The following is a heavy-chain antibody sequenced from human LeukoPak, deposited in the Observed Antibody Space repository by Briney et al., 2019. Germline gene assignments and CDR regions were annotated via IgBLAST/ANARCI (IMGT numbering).Heavy chain of an antibody. Sequence: ASVKVSCKASGYTFTSYGISWVRQAPGQGLEWMGWISAYNGNTNYAQKLQGRVTMTTDTSTSTAYMELRGLRSDDTAVYYCARALWFGESQGYFDYWGQGTLVTVSS. CDR3: ARALWFGESQGYFDY. V-gene: IGHV1-18*01. J-gene: IGHJ4*02. CDR2: ISAYNGNT. CDR1: GYTFTSYG. D-gene: IGHD3-10*01.